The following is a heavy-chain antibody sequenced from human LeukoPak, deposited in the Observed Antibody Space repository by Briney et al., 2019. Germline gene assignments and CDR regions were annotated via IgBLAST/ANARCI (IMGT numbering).Heavy chain of an antibody. CDR1: GGSISNYY. D-gene: IGHD3-9*01. CDR2: IYYSGST. J-gene: IGHJ5*02. Sequence: SETLSLTCTVSGGSISNYYWSWIRQPPGKGLEWIGYIYYSGSTNYKSSLKSRVTISVDTSKNQFSLKLSSVTAADTAVYYCARLTGYSSESWFDPWGQGTLVSVSS. V-gene: IGHV4-59*01. CDR3: ARLTGYSSESWFDP.